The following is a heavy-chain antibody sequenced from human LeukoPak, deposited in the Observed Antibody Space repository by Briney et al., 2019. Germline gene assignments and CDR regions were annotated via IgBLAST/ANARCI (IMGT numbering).Heavy chain of an antibody. D-gene: IGHD3-22*01. V-gene: IGHV3-48*01. CDR3: ARTSSSGYLTFDY. CDR2: ITNSGNSK. Sequence: PGGSLRLSCAASGFTFSSYSMNWVRQAPGRGLEWVSYITNSGNSKTYADSVKGRFTISRDNTKNSLYLQRNGLTAEYTAVYYCARTSSSGYLTFDYWGQGILVTVSS. CDR1: GFTFSSYS. J-gene: IGHJ4*02.